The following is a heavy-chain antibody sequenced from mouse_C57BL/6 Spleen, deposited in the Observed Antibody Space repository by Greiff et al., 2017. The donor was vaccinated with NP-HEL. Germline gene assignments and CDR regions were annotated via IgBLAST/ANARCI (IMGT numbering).Heavy chain of an antibody. Sequence: QVQLQQSGAELMKPGASVKISCKATGYAFSSYWMKWVKQRPGQGLEWIGQIFPGDGDTNYNGKFKGKATLTADTSSSTAYMQLSSLTSEDSAVYFCARSDDAEFAYWGQGTLVTVSA. J-gene: IGHJ3*01. CDR2: IFPGDGDT. CDR3: ARSDDAEFAY. CDR1: GYAFSSYW. V-gene: IGHV1-80*01.